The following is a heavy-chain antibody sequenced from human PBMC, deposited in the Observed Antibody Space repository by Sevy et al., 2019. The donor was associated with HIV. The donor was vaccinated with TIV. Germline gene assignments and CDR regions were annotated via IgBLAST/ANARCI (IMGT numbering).Heavy chain of an antibody. CDR1: GFTVSSNY. J-gene: IGHJ4*02. D-gene: IGHD5-18*01. CDR3: ARDGGSYGYLY. V-gene: IGHV3-66*02. Sequence: GGSLRLSCAASGFTVSSNYMSWVRQAPGKGLEWVAVIYSGGSTYYEDSVKGRFTISRDNSKNTLNLQMNSLRAEDTAVYYCARDGGSYGYLYWGQGTLVTVSS. CDR2: IYSGGST.